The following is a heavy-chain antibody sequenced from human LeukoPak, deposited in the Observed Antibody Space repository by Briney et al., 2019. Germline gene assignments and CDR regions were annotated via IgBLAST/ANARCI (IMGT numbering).Heavy chain of an antibody. V-gene: IGHV3-30*04. Sequence: GGSLRLSCAASGFTFSSYAMHWVRQAPGKGLEWVAVISYDGSNKYYADSVKGRFTISRDNSKNTLYLQMNSLRAEDTAVYYCARPSTMIVVGYYYYGMDVWGQGTMVTVSS. CDR3: ARPSTMIVVGYYYYGMDV. CDR1: GFTFSSYA. CDR2: ISYDGSNK. J-gene: IGHJ6*02. D-gene: IGHD3-22*01.